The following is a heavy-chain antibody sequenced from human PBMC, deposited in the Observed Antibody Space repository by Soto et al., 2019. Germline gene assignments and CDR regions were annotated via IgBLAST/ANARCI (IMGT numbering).Heavy chain of an antibody. Sequence: PGGSLRLSCAASGFTFSSYAMSWVRQAPGKGLEWVSVISGSGGTTYYADSVKGRFTISRDNSKNTLYLQMNSLRAEDTAVYYWAKGIDSSGYPPIDYWGQGTLVTVSS. CDR3: AKGIDSSGYPPIDY. CDR1: GFTFSSYA. D-gene: IGHD3-22*01. J-gene: IGHJ4*02. V-gene: IGHV3-23*01. CDR2: ISGSGGTT.